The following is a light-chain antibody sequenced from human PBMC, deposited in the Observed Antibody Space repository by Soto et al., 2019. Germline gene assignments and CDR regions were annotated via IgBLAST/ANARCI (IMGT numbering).Light chain of an antibody. CDR3: GSSAGCNNFDV. J-gene: IGLJ1*01. CDR2: EVS. CDR1: SSDVGRYNY. V-gene: IGLV2-8*01. Sequence: QSALTQPPSASGSPGQLVTISCTGSSSDVGRYNYVSWYQQHPGKAPKLIIYEVSKRPSGVPDRFSGSKSGNTASLTVSGLQAEDEADYYCGSSAGCNNFDVFGTGTKVTVL.